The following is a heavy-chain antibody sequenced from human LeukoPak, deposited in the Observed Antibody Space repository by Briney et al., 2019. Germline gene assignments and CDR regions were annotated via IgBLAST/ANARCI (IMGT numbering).Heavy chain of an antibody. CDR3: SRDGGEGGNSAFDI. CDR2: IRRGANSYTT. J-gene: IGHJ3*02. CDR1: GFMFSDYI. Sequence: PGESLRLSCAASGFMFSDYILDWVRQAPGKGLEWVGRIRRGANSYTTEYAASVKGRFTISRDDSRNSLYLHMNSLKTEDTAVYHCSRDGGEGGNSAFDIWGQGTMVTVSS. V-gene: IGHV3-72*01. D-gene: IGHD3-16*01.